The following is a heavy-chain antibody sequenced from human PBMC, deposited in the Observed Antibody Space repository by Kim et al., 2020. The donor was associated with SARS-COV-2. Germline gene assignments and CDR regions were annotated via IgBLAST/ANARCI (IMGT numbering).Heavy chain of an antibody. Sequence: SVKGRFTISSDKSKSTLYLEMNSLRAEDTAVYHCAKEGRPKTYYYYGMDVWGQGTTVTVSS. V-gene: IGHV3-30*02. CDR3: AKEGRPKTYYYYGMDV. J-gene: IGHJ6*02. D-gene: IGHD2-15*01.